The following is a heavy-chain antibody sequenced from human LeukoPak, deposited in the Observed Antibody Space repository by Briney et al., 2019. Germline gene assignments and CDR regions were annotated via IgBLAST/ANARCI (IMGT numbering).Heavy chain of an antibody. CDR2: IYTSGST. J-gene: IGHJ4*02. V-gene: IGHV4-4*07. CDR1: GGSISSYY. Sequence: TETLSLTCSVPGGSISSYYWSWIRQPAAEGLEWIGRIYTSGSTNYNASLKSRVTMSVHTSKNHFSVKLSFVPAAETAVYYCAGEGGGYYGSSSYMAFVYWGEGALVAVCS. D-gene: IGHD3-22*01. CDR3: AGEGGGYYGSSSYMAFVY.